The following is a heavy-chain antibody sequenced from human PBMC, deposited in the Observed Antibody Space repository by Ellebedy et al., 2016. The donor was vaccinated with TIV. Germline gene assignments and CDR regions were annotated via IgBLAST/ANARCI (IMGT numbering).Heavy chain of an antibody. J-gene: IGHJ4*02. CDR2: IYYSGTT. V-gene: IGHV4-38-2*02. CDR1: GYSISSGYY. CDR3: KSGDVDSSRV. Sequence: SETLSLTCTVSGYSISSGYYWGWIRQPPGKGLEWIGSIYYSGTTYYNPSLKSRVTVSIDTSKNQFSLKLRFVTAADTAVYYCKSGDVDSSRVWGQGTLVTVSS. D-gene: IGHD3-22*01.